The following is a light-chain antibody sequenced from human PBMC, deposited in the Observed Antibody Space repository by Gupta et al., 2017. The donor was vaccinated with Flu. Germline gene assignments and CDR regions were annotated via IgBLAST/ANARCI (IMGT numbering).Light chain of an antibody. CDR3: QQSDSTPFT. V-gene: IGKV1-39*01. CDR2: GAS. CDR1: QTIGIY. J-gene: IGKJ3*01. Sequence: IQMTQSPSSLSASVGDRVTLTCRSSQTIGIYLSWYQQKPGKAPNLLIYGASSLQSGVPSRFSGSGSGTDFTLTISRLQPEDFATYYCQQSDSTPFTFGHGTKVDIK.